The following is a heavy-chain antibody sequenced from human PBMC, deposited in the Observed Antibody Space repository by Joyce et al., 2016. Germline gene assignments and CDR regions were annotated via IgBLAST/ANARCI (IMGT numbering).Heavy chain of an antibody. CDR2: IYAANSDI. J-gene: IGHJ4*02. CDR1: GHNFSKHW. V-gene: IGHV5-51*01. Sequence: EVQLVQSGPEVKKPGESLRISCKASGHNFSKHWIGWVRQMPGKGPELMSIIYAANSDIIYNPSFQDQVTFSVDTFINTAYLQWSSLEASDSAIYYCARHQSDFWSGYYPPPFDYWGQGSLVIVSS. CDR3: ARHQSDFWSGYYPPPFDY. D-gene: IGHD3-3*01.